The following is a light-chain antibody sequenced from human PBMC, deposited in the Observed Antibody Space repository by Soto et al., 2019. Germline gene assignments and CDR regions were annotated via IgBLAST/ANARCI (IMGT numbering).Light chain of an antibody. CDR2: GAS. J-gene: IGKJ1*01. CDR3: QKYDSAPQT. CDR1: QGINNY. V-gene: IGKV1-27*01. Sequence: QLTQSPSSLSASVGDRVTITCQASQGINNYLAWYQQKPGKVPKLLIYGASSLQSGVPSRFSGSGSGTDFTLTISSLQPEDVATYYCQKYDSAPQTFGQGTKV.